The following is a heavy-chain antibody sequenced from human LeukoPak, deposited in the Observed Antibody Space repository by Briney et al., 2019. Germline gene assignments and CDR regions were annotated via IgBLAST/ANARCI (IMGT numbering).Heavy chain of an antibody. D-gene: IGHD1-26*01. J-gene: IGHJ4*02. CDR1: GFTFSNYD. V-gene: IGHV3-13*04. Sequence: GGSLRLSCAASGFTFSNYDMHWVRQATGKGLEWVSAIGTAGDTYYPGSVRGRFTMSRENAKSSLYLQMNSLTAGDTAVYYCARGASSHFDNWGQGILVTVSS. CDR3: ARGASSHFDN. CDR2: IGTAGDT.